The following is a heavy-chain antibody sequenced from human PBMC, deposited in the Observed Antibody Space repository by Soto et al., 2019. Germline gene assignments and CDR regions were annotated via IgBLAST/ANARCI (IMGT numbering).Heavy chain of an antibody. D-gene: IGHD6-19*01. J-gene: IGHJ4*02. CDR3: AGRSSGWYFDY. CDR2: ISGSGDST. CDR1: GFSFSSYA. V-gene: IGHV3-23*01. Sequence: EVQLLESGGGLVQPGGSLRLSCAASGFSFSSYAMNWVRQAPGKGLEWVSVISGSGDSTYYADSVKGRFTISRDNSKKTLYLQMISLRAEDTAVYYCAGRSSGWYFDYWGQGTLVIVSS.